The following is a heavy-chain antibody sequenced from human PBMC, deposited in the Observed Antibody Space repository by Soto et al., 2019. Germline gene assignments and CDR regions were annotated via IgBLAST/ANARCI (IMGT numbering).Heavy chain of an antibody. CDR2: IIPIVGTA. D-gene: IGHD3-3*01. Sequence: QVQLVQSGAEVKKPGPSVKASCKASGRTFSSYAISWVRQAPGQGLEGMGGIIPIVGTANYAQKFQYRVTITADESTSAAYMELSSLRSEDTAVYYCARSGTIFGVVGGARDYWGQGTLVTVSS. CDR1: GRTFSSYA. CDR3: ARSGTIFGVVGGARDY. J-gene: IGHJ4*02. V-gene: IGHV1-69*01.